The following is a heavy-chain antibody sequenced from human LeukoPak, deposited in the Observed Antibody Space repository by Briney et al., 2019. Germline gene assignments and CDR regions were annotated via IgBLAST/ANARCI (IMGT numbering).Heavy chain of an antibody. CDR1: GFTFSSYA. CDR2: ISYDGSNK. CDR3: ARAPHALWFGELWALSWYYFDY. V-gene: IGHV3-30-3*01. J-gene: IGHJ4*02. Sequence: PGGSLRLSCAASGFTFSSYAMHWVRQAPGKGLEWVAVISYDGSNKYYADSVKGRFTISRDNSKNTLYLQMNSLRAEDTAVYYCARAPHALWFGELWALSWYYFDYWGQGTLVTVSS. D-gene: IGHD3-10*01.